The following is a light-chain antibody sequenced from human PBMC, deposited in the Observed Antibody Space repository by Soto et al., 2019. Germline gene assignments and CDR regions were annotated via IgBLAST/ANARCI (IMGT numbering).Light chain of an antibody. CDR1: QTVSRMY. J-gene: IGKJ1*01. V-gene: IGKV3D-7*01. CDR3: HQDFNLPWT. CDR2: GTS. Sequence: IVLTQSPVTLSLSPGEKATLSFRVSQTVSRMYLSWFQQKPGQAPRLLISGTSTRATGIPVRFSGSGSGTDFTLTISSLQPEDFAVYFCHQDFNLPWTFGQGTKVDI.